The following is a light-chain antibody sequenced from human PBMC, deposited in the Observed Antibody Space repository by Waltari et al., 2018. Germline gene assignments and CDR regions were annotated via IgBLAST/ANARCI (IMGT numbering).Light chain of an antibody. CDR1: ASNIGGNL. J-gene: IGLJ3*02. Sequence: QSVLTQPPSASGAPGQRVTISCSGSASNIGGNLVHGYQQLPGKAPKLLIYRSDQRPSGVPDRFSGSKTGTSASLAISGLQSDDEADYFCASWDDSLNGHWVFGGGTKVTVL. CDR3: ASWDDSLNGHWV. V-gene: IGLV1-44*01. CDR2: RSD.